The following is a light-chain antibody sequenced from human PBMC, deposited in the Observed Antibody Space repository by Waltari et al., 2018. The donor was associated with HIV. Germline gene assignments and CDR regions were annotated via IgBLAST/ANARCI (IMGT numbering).Light chain of an antibody. CDR2: LGS. Sequence: DIVMTQSPLSLPVTPGEPASISCRSSQRILHSNTYNYLDWYLQKPGQSPQLLIYLGSNRASGVPYRFSGSGSGTDFTLKISRVEAEDVGVYYCMQALQTPFTFGPGTKVDIK. J-gene: IGKJ3*01. CDR3: MQALQTPFT. CDR1: QRILHSNTYNY. V-gene: IGKV2-28*01.